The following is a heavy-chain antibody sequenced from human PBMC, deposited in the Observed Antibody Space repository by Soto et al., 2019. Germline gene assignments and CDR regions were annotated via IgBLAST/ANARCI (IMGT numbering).Heavy chain of an antibody. D-gene: IGHD6-19*01. CDR2: IKQDGSEK. J-gene: IGHJ6*02. Sequence: EVQLVESGGGLVQPGGSLRLSCAASGFTFSSYWMSWVRQAPGKGLEWVANIKQDGSEKYYVDSVKGRFTISRDNAKNSLYLQMNSLRAEEKAVYYCARDSAREGPWLVRKYYYGMDVWGQGTTVTVSS. CDR1: GFTFSSYW. V-gene: IGHV3-7*01. CDR3: ARDSAREGPWLVRKYYYGMDV.